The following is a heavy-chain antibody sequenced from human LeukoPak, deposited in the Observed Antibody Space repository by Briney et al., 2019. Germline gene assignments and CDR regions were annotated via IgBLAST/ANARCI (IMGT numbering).Heavy chain of an antibody. Sequence: GGSLRLSCAASGFTFSSYSMDWVRQAPGKGLEWVSYISSSSSTIYYADSVKGRFTISRDNAKNSLYLQMNSLRAEDMAVYYCCRDYSNYYCGGYYYMDVWGKGTTVTVSS. J-gene: IGHJ6*03. CDR2: ISSSSSTI. D-gene: IGHD3-22*01. CDR3: CRDYSNYYCGGYYYMDV. V-gene: IGHV3-48*01. CDR1: GFTFSSYS.